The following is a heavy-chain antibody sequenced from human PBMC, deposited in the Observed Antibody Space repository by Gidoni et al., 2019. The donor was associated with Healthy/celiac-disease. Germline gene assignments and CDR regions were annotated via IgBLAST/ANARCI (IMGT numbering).Heavy chain of an antibody. D-gene: IGHD4-17*01. CDR1: GGSISSSSYY. V-gene: IGHV4-39*01. CDR2: IYYSGST. CDR3: ARLYGDYEDY. Sequence: QLQLQESGPGLVKPSETLSLTCTVPGGSISSSSYYWGWIRQPPGKGLEWIGSIYYSGSTYYNPSLKSRVTISVDTSKNQFSLKLSSVTAADTAVYYCARLYGDYEDYWGQGTLVTVSS. J-gene: IGHJ4*02.